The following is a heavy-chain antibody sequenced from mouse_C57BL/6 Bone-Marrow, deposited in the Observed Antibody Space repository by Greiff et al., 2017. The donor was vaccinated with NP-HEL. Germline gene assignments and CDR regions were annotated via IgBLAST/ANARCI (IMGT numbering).Heavy chain of an antibody. J-gene: IGHJ2*01. CDR3: ARGLITTVVAEYYFDY. D-gene: IGHD1-1*01. CDR1: GYTFTDYY. CDR2: INPNNGGT. Sequence: EVQLQQSGPELVKPGASVKISCKASGYTFTDYYMNWVKQSHGKSLEWIGDINPNNGGTSYNQKFKGKATLTVDKSSSTAYMELRSLTSEDSAVYYCARGLITTVVAEYYFDYWGQGTTLTVSS. V-gene: IGHV1-26*01.